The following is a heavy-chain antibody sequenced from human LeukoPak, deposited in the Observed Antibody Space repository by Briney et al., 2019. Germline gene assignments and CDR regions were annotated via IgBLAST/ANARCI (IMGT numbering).Heavy chain of an antibody. Sequence: PGGSLRLSCAASGFTFSNAWMSWVRQAPGKGLEWVGRIKSKTDGGTTDYAAHVKGRFTISRDDSKNTLYLQMNSLKTEDTAGYYCVAVAGKAGFDYWGQGTLVTVSS. CDR2: IKSKTDGGTT. CDR3: VAVAGKAGFDY. CDR1: GFTFSNAW. J-gene: IGHJ4*02. D-gene: IGHD6-19*01. V-gene: IGHV3-15*01.